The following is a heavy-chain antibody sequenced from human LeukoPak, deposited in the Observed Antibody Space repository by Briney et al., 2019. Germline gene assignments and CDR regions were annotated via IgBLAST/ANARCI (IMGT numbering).Heavy chain of an antibody. CDR2: IYFSGST. Sequence: SETLSLTCTVSGGSISSYYWGWIRQPPGKGLEWIGSIYFSGSTYYNPSLKSRVTISVDTSKNQFSLKLSSVTAADTAVYYCARPGGGGYWGQGTLVTVSS. CDR3: ARPGGGGY. D-gene: IGHD4-23*01. J-gene: IGHJ4*02. CDR1: GGSISSYY. V-gene: IGHV4-39*01.